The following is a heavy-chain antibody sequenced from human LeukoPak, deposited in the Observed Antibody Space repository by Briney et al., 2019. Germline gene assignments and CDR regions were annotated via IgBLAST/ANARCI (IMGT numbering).Heavy chain of an antibody. CDR3: AKDRETYEYTFDY. J-gene: IGHJ4*02. CDR1: GFSFSTYG. V-gene: IGHV3-33*06. CDR2: MWYDGSKD. D-gene: IGHD6-6*01. Sequence: GKSLRLSCAASGFSFSTYGIHWVRQAPGKGLEWVAVMWYDGSKDYYADSVEGRFTISRDTSKNTLYLQMNNLRAEDTAVYYCAKDRETYEYTFDYWGQGTLVTVSS.